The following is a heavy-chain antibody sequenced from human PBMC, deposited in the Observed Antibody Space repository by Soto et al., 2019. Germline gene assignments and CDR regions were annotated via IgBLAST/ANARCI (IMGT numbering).Heavy chain of an antibody. Sequence: PGAAMTISCQVSGYSFATYWIGWVRQMPGKGLEWMGIIYPGDSDTRYSPSFQGQVTISADKSISTAYLQWSSLKASDTAMYYCARHVLFGTTHYYYYGMDVWGQGTTVTVSS. J-gene: IGHJ6*02. CDR3: ARHVLFGTTHYYYYGMDV. V-gene: IGHV5-51*01. CDR2: IYPGDSDT. D-gene: IGHD3-16*01. CDR1: GYSFATYW.